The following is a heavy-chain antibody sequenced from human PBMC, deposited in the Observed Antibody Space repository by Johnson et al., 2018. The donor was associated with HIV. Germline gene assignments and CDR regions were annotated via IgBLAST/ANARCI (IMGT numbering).Heavy chain of an antibody. J-gene: IGHJ3*01. CDR2: IRSKAYGGTT. CDR1: GFTFDDYG. D-gene: IGHD1-26*01. Sequence: VQLVESGGTVIRPGGSLRLSCVASGFTFDDYGMSWVRQAPGKGLAWVGFIRSKAYGGTTEYAASVKGRFTISRDKSKNTVSLQMNSLRAGDTALYFCARDLIVGASGSDAFDVWGQGTAVTVSS. V-gene: IGHV3-49*04. CDR3: ARDLIVGASGSDAFDV.